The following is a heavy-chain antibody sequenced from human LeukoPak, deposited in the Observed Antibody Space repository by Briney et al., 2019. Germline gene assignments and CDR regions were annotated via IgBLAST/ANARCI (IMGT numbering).Heavy chain of an antibody. J-gene: IGHJ4*02. V-gene: IGHV3-23*01. CDR3: AKDGKYYDFWSGSDPFFDY. D-gene: IGHD3-3*01. CDR1: GFTFGSYA. CDR2: ISGSGGST. Sequence: GGSLRLSCAASGFTFGSYAMSWVRQAPGKGLEWVSAISGSGGSTCYADSVKGRFTISRDNSKNTLYLQMNSLRAEDTAVYYCAKDGKYYDFWSGSDPFFDYWGQGTLVTVSS.